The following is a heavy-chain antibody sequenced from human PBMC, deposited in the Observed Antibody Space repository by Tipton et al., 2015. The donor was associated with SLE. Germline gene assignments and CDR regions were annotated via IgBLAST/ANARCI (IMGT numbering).Heavy chain of an antibody. CDR3: ASGNPVMPL. Sequence: TLSLTCTASGGSISSLSWSWIRQPPGKRLEWIGYIFYTGSTNYNPSLKSRVAMSVDMSKNQFSLKLTSVTAADTAVYYCASGNPVMPLWGQGTLVTVSS. V-gene: IGHV4-59*01. CDR2: IFYTGST. D-gene: IGHD1-1*01. CDR1: GGSISSLS. J-gene: IGHJ4*02.